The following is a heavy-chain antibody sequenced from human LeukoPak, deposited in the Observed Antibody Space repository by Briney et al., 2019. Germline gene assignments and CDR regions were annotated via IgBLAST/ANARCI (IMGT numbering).Heavy chain of an antibody. CDR3: ARAGRRYSSSSENWGYYYYYYMDV. D-gene: IGHD6-6*01. J-gene: IGHJ6*03. V-gene: IGHV4-38-2*02. CDR1: GYSISSGYY. CDR2: IYHSGST. Sequence: SETLSLTCTVSGYSISSGYYWGWIRQPPGKGLEWIGSIYHSGSTNYNPSLKSRVTISVDTSKNQFSLKLSSVTAADTAVYYCARAGRRYSSSSENWGYYYYYYMDVWGKGTTVTVSS.